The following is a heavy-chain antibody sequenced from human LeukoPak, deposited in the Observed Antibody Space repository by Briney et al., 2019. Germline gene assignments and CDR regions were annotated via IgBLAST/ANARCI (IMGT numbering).Heavy chain of an antibody. CDR2: ISSSSSYT. V-gene: IGHV3-21*01. J-gene: IGHJ6*03. CDR1: GFTFSSYS. CDR3: ARVQLQLLFAYYYYMDV. D-gene: IGHD2-21*02. Sequence: GGSLRLSCAASGFTFSSYSMNWVRQAPGKGLEWVSSISSSSSYTYYADSVKGRFTISRDNAKNSLYLQMNSLRAEDTAVYYCARVQLQLLFAYYYYMDVWGKGTTVTVSS.